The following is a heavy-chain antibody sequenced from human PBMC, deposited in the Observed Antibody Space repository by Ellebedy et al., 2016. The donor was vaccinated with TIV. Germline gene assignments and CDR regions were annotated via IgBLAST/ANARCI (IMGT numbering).Heavy chain of an antibody. CDR1: GFTFSSYW. V-gene: IGHV3-7*03. CDR2: IKQAGSEK. CDR3: ARDSGRRISWDNDY. J-gene: IGHJ4*01. D-gene: IGHD3-10*01. Sequence: GESLKISCAASGFTFSSYWMSWVRQTSGKGLEWVANIKQAGSEKYYVDSVKGRFTISRDNAKNSLHLQMNSLRAEDTAVYYCARDSGRRISWDNDYWGRGTLVTVSS.